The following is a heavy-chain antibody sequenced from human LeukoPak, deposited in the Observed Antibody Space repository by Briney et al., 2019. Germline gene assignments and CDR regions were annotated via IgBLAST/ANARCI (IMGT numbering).Heavy chain of an antibody. CDR2: ISGSGGRT. D-gene: IGHD3-3*01. CDR1: KFTFSSYA. V-gene: IGHV3-23*01. Sequence: GGSLRLSCAASKFTFSSYAMSWARQAPGKGLEWVSGISGSGGRTYYADSVKGRFTISRDNSKNTLYLQLSSLRVEDTAVYYCARRTLFGVIKPPDYWGQGTLVTVSS. J-gene: IGHJ4*02. CDR3: ARRTLFGVIKPPDY.